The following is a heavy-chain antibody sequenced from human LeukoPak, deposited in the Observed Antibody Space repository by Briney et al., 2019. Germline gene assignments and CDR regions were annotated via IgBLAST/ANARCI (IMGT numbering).Heavy chain of an antibody. D-gene: IGHD1-7*01. CDR2: VSSDGSID. J-gene: IGHJ5*02. Sequence: GGSLRLSCASSGFTFINYGMHGVRQAPGKGLAGVAVVSSDGSIDYYADSLRGRFTVSRDNSKNTMFLQFNTLRPEDTVVYYCAREGMGTTFSAWFDPWGQGTLVTVSS. V-gene: IGHV3-30*03. CDR1: GFTFINYG. CDR3: AREGMGTTFSAWFDP.